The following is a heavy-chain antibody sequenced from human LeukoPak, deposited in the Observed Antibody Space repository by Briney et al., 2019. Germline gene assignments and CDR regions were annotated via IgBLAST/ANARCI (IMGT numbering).Heavy chain of an antibody. CDR1: GYTFTSYY. CDR3: SRDVVKVYYGMDV. V-gene: IGHV1-46*01. D-gene: IGHD2-2*01. CDR2: ISPSGGST. Sequence: GVPVKVSCKASGYTFTSYYMHWLRQAPGQGLEWMGIISPSGGSTSYAQKFQDRVTMTRNTSTSTVYMELSSLRSDDTAVYYCSRDVVKVYYGMDVGGQGPRVSVSS. J-gene: IGHJ6*02.